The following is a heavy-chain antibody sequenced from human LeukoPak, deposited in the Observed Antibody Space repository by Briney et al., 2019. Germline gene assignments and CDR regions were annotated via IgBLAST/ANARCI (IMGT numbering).Heavy chain of an antibody. J-gene: IGHJ4*02. CDR1: GFTLYNHA. D-gene: IGHD6-25*01. CDR3: AKAAGF. V-gene: IGHV3-43*02. CDR2: ISEDGGTT. Sequence: GGSLRLSCAASGFTLYNHAMHWVRQAPGKGLEWLSVISEDGGTTSYAGSVKGRFTISRDNSKNSLYLQMNNLRTEDTALYYCAKAAGFWGQGTLVTVSS.